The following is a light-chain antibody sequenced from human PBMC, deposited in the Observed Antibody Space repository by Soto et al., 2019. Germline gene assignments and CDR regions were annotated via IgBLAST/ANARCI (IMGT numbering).Light chain of an antibody. CDR3: GTWDGRLSAL. Sequence: QSVLTQPPSVSAPPGQKVTISCSGSSSNIGKNYVSWYQQLPGTAPKLLIYDNNKRPSGIPDRFSGSKSGTSATLAITGLQTGDEADYYCGTWDGRLSALFGGGTKLTVL. CDR1: SSNIGKNY. J-gene: IGLJ2*01. CDR2: DNN. V-gene: IGLV1-51*01.